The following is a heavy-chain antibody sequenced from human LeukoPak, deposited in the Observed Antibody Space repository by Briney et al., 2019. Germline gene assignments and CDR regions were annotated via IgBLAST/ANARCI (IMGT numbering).Heavy chain of an antibody. D-gene: IGHD2-15*01. V-gene: IGHV3-21*01. J-gene: IGHJ4*02. CDR1: GFTFSSYS. CDR2: ISSSGTYI. Sequence: GGSLRLSCAASGFTFSSYSMNWVRQAPGKGLEWVSSISSSGTYIYYTDSLKGRFTISRDNAKNSLYLQMNTLRAEDTAVYYCARGHTTAVVVPAADYWGQGTLVTVSS. CDR3: ARGHTTAVVVPAADY.